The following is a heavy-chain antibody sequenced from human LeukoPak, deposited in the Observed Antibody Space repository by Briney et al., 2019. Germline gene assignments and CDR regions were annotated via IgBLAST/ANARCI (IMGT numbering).Heavy chain of an antibody. V-gene: IGHV1-69*05. CDR2: IIPIFGTA. D-gene: IGHD3-22*01. Sequence: SVNVSCKASGGTFSSYAISWVRQAPGQGLEWMGGIIPIFGTANYAQKFQGRVTITTDESTSTAYMELSSLRSEDTAVYYCARIRYYYDSSGYYSIFDYWGQGTLVTVSS. CDR3: ARIRYYYDSSGYYSIFDY. J-gene: IGHJ4*02. CDR1: GGTFSSYA.